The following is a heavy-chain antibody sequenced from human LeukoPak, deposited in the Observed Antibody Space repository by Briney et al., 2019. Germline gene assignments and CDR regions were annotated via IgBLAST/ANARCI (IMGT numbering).Heavy chain of an antibody. CDR3: AREAVAAGIPLGIDY. J-gene: IGHJ4*02. CDR1: GFTFSSYW. Sequence: GGSLRLSCAASGFTFSSYWMSWVRQAPGKGLEWVANIKQDGSEKYYVDSVKGRFTISRDNAKNSLYLQMNSLRAEDTAVYYCAREAVAAGIPLGIDYWGQGTLVTVSS. D-gene: IGHD2-2*02. V-gene: IGHV3-7*03. CDR2: IKQDGSEK.